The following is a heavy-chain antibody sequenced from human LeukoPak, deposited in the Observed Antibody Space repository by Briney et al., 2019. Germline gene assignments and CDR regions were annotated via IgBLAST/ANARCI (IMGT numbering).Heavy chain of an antibody. V-gene: IGHV2-5*01. CDR2: IYWNDDK. J-gene: IGHJ3*02. CDR3: AQYPDYGGDYDAFDI. Sequence: ESGPTLVKPTQTLTLTCTFSGFSRTTSGVAVGWIRQPPGKALEWLASIYWNDDKRYSPSLRSRLTITKDTSKNQVVFTMTNMDPVDTATYFCAQYPDYGGDYDAFDIWGQGRMVTVSS. CDR1: GFSRTTSGVA. D-gene: IGHD4/OR15-4a*01.